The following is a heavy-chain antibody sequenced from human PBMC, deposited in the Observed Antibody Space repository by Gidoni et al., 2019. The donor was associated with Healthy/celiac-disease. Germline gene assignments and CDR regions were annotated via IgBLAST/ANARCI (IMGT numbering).Heavy chain of an antibody. CDR3: AREESHSSSWYSGWFDP. J-gene: IGHJ5*02. CDR2: IITIFGTA. V-gene: IGHV1-69*01. D-gene: IGHD6-13*01. Sequence: QVQLVQSGAEVKKPGSSVQVSCKASEGTFSSYAISWVRQALGQGLEWMGGIITIFGTANYAQKFQGRVTITADESTSTADMERSSLRSEDTAVYYCAREESHSSSWYSGWFDPWGQGTLVTVSS. CDR1: EGTFSSYA.